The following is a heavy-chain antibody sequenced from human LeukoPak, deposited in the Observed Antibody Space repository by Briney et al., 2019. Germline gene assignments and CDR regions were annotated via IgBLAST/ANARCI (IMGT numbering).Heavy chain of an antibody. D-gene: IGHD3-3*01. J-gene: IGHJ3*02. Sequence: GGSLRLYCACSESIVSGNYMIFVRQPQGNGLALLSVIYTGGGTYYADSVKGRFTISRDTSKTTVYLQMNSLRGDDTAIYYCAHYDFWSGHALDIWGQGTMDTVSS. CDR2: IYTGGGT. CDR1: ESIVSGNY. CDR3: AHYDFWSGHALDI. V-gene: IGHV3-66*01.